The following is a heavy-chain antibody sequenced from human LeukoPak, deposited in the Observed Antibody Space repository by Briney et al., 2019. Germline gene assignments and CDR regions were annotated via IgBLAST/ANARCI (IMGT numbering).Heavy chain of an antibody. CDR1: RYTFPSYY. Sequence: PSVKLSCRASRYTFPSYYMHWVRQAPGQGIEWMGIINPSGGSTSYAQKFQGRVTMTRDTSTSTVYMELSSLRSEDTAVYYCATRPEYNWNDGSAFDIWGQGTMVIVSS. J-gene: IGHJ3*02. V-gene: IGHV1-46*01. CDR3: ATRPEYNWNDGSAFDI. CDR2: INPSGGST. D-gene: IGHD1-20*01.